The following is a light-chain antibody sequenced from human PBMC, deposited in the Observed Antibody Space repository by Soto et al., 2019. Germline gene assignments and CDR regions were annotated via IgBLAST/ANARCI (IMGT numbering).Light chain of an antibody. Sequence: QSALTQPASVSGSPGQSITISCTGTSSDVGGYNYVSWYQHHPGKAPKLMIHEVSDRPSGISNRFSGSKSGNTASLTISGLQAEDEAGYYCSSYTSATTYVFGTGTKLTVL. V-gene: IGLV2-14*01. CDR2: EVS. CDR1: SSDVGGYNY. CDR3: SSYTSATTYV. J-gene: IGLJ1*01.